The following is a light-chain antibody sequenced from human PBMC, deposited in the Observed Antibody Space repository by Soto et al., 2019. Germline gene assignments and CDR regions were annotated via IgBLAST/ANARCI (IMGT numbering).Light chain of an antibody. CDR2: AAS. J-gene: IGKJ1*01. CDR3: QQYGSSGT. V-gene: IGKV1-9*01. CDR1: QVISTS. Sequence: DSRPSKSSSFVSPHKGESVTIQCRASQVISTSLAWYQVKPGKAPKLLIYAASTLESGVPSRFSATVSGTEFSLTITSLQPEDFAVYYCQQYGSSGTFGQGTKVDIK.